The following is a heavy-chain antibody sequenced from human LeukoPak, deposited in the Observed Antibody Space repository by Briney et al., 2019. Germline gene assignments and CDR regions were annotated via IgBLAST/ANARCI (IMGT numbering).Heavy chain of an antibody. CDR2: ISSSSYI. CDR1: GFTFSSYT. V-gene: IGHV3-21*01. CDR3: ARDGDTVLTRGYYYYMDV. Sequence: GGSLRLSCAASGFTFSSYTMNWVRQAPGKGLEWVSSISSSSYIYYVDSVKGRFTISRDNAKKSLYLQMNSLRAEDTALYYCARDGDTVLTRGYYYYMDVWGKGTTVTVSS. J-gene: IGHJ6*03. D-gene: IGHD4-23*01.